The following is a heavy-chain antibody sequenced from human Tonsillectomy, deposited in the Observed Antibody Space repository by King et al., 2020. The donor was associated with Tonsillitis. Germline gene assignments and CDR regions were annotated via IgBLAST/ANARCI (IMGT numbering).Heavy chain of an antibody. CDR2: IYHSGST. Sequence: QLQESGPGLVKPSGTLSLTCAVSGGSISSSNWWSWVRQPPGKGLVWIGEIYHSGSTHYNPSLKSRVTISVDKSKNQFSLKLISVTAADTAVYYCARSALVGATYYFDYWGQGTLVTVSS. CDR1: GGSISSSNW. V-gene: IGHV4-4*02. D-gene: IGHD1-26*01. CDR3: ARSALVGATYYFDY. J-gene: IGHJ4*02.